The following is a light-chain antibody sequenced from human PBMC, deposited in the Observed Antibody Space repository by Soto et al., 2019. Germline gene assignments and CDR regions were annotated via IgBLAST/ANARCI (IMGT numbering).Light chain of an antibody. CDR2: GVC. CDR1: QSVTNNQ. CDR3: YQYGSTPPT. V-gene: IGKV3-20*01. Sequence: LPRSPAPLSWSPGERGTLVCRASQSVTNNQFAWFRQKPGQAPRLLIWGVCNRATGIPDRFSGSGSGTDFTLAISRLEPEDFVVFYCYQYGSTPPTFGQGTKVDI. J-gene: IGKJ1*01.